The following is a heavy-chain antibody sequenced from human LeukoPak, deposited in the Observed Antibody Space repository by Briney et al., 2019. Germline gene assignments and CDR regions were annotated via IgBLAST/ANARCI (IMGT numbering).Heavy chain of an antibody. V-gene: IGHV4-61*02. D-gene: IGHD5-24*01. Sequence: SETLSLTCTVSGGSISSSSYYWSWIRQPAGKGLEWIGRIYTSGSTNYNPSLKSRVTISVDTSKNQFSLKLSSVTAADTAVYYCARGRDGYYLPFDYWGQGTLVTVSS. CDR3: ARGRDGYYLPFDY. CDR2: IYTSGST. J-gene: IGHJ4*02. CDR1: GGSISSSSYY.